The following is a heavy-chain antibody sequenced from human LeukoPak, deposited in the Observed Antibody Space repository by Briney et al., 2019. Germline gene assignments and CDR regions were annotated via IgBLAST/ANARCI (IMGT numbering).Heavy chain of an antibody. V-gene: IGHV3-23*01. CDR1: GFTLGNYA. D-gene: IGHD5-18*01. Sequence: SGGSLRLSCATSGFTLGNYAMTWVRQAPGKGLEWVSAISGSGAATNYADSVKGRFTISRDNSKNTLYLQMNSLRAEDTAVYYCAKGGLYRRTAMVKDFDYWGQGTLVTVSS. CDR2: ISGSGAAT. CDR3: AKGGLYRRTAMVKDFDY. J-gene: IGHJ4*02.